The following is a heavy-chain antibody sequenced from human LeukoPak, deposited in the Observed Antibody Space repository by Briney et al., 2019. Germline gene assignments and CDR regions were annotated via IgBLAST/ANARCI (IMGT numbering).Heavy chain of an antibody. V-gene: IGHV4-39*01. CDR1: GGSISTTSHY. D-gene: IGHD6-6*01. CDR2: IFYIGTT. CDR3: ARRLSNLAARQNWFDP. Sequence: SETLSLTCTVSGGSISTTSHYWGWIRQPPGKGLEWIGSIFYIGTTYYNPSLKTRVTISLDTSKNQFSLRPSSVTAADTAVYYCARRLSNLAARQNWFDPWGQGTLVTVSS. J-gene: IGHJ5*02.